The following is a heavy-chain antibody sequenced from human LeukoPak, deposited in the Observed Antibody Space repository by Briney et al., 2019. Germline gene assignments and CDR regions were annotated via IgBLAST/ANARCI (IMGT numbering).Heavy chain of an antibody. CDR3: ARERGAGKYYDY. D-gene: IGHD4/OR15-4a*01. CDR1: GFTFRNHG. Sequence: GRSLRLSCAASGFTFRNHGMHRVRQAPGKGLEGVAIIWYAGSNAYYAASAKARFTVSRDNTKTVLFLQMNSLRGEDTAVYYGARERGAGKYYDYWGQGTQVTVSS. CDR2: IWYAGSNA. V-gene: IGHV3-33*02. J-gene: IGHJ4*02.